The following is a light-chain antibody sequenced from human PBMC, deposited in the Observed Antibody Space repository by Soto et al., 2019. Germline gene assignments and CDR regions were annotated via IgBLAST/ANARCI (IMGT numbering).Light chain of an antibody. Sequence: QSALTQPASVSGAPGQLITISCTGTSRGYNFVSWYQQHPGKAPKLLIYEDSKRPSGVSNRFSGSKSGITASLTISGLQAGDEADYHCCSYANTTTVFFGAGTKLTGL. CDR1: SRGYNF. CDR3: CSYANTTTVF. CDR2: EDS. V-gene: IGLV2-23*01. J-gene: IGLJ2*01.